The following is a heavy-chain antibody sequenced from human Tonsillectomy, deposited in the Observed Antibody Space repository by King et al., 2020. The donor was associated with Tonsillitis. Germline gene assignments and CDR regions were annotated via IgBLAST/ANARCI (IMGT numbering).Heavy chain of an antibody. Sequence: QLQESGPGLVKPSETLSLTCTVSGGSISSYYWSWIRQPAGKGLEWIGRIYTSGSTNYNPTLKSRVTMSVDTSKNPFSLKLSSLTAADSAVYYCARDRVTTSEDAFDIWGQGTMVTVSS. D-gene: IGHD4-17*01. J-gene: IGHJ3*02. CDR3: ARDRVTTSEDAFDI. V-gene: IGHV4-4*07. CDR2: IYTSGST. CDR1: GGSISSYY.